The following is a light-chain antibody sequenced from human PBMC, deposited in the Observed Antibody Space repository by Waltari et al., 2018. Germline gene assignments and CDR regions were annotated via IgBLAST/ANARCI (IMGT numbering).Light chain of an antibody. CDR2: GVT. J-gene: IGLJ2*01. CDR1: NSDVVTYNY. V-gene: IGLV2-8*01. Sequence: QSALTQPPSASGSPGQSVTISCAGTNSDVVTYNYVSWYQHPPGKAPKLLIYGVTARRPGVPGRFSGSKSGTTASLTVSGLQADDEADYYCTSYGGVNVLGVLFGGGTKLTVL. CDR3: TSYGGVNVLGVL.